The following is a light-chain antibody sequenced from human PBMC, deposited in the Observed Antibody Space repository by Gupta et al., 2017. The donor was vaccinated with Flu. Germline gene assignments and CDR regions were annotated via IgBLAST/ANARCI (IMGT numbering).Light chain of an antibody. CDR3: QQDENWPLLT. CDR2: GAS. V-gene: IGKV3-15*01. CDR1: QNVNSN. Sequence: EIVMTQSPATLSVSPGERATLSCRASQNVNSNLAWSQRKPCQAPRLLIHGASTSATGSTARSSGSGYGTEFTLTISSRQLEDFAVYYSQQDENWPLLTFGQGTRLEIK. J-gene: IGKJ5*01.